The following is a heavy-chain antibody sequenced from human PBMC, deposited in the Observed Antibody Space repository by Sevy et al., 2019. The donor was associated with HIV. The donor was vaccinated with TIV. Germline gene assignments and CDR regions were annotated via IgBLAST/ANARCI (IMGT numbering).Heavy chain of an antibody. V-gene: IGHV4-61*02. CDR3: ARECSTWAGWFDP. D-gene: IGHD2-2*01. CDR1: GGSISSGSYY. Sequence: SETLSLTCTVSGGSISSGSYYWSWIRQPAGKGLEWIGRIYTSGSTNYNPSLKSLVTISVDTSKNQFSLKLSAVTAADTAVYYCARECSTWAGWFDPWGQGTQVTVSS. J-gene: IGHJ5*02. CDR2: IYTSGST.